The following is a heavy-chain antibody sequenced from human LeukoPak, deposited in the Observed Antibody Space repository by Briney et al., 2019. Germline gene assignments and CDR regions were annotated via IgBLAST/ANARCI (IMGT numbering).Heavy chain of an antibody. CDR3: ARDYLVRGVLAYFDY. J-gene: IGHJ4*02. CDR2: IIPIFGTA. Sequence: SVKVSCKASGGTFSSYAISWVRQAPGQGLEWMGGIIPIFGTANYAQKFQGRVTITADKSTSTAYMELRSLRSDDTAVYYCARDYLVRGVLAYFDYWGQGTLVTVSS. CDR1: GGTFSSYA. D-gene: IGHD3-10*01. V-gene: IGHV1-69*06.